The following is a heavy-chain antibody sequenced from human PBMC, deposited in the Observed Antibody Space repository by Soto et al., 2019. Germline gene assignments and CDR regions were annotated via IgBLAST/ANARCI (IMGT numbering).Heavy chain of an antibody. Sequence: GSLRLSCAASGFTVSSNYMSWVRQAPGKGLEWVSVIYSGGSTYYADSVKGRFTISRDNSKNTLYLQMNSLRAEDTAVYYCARDFMYNWFDPWGQGTLVTVSS. J-gene: IGHJ5*02. CDR2: IYSGGST. V-gene: IGHV3-66*01. CDR3: ARDFMYNWFDP. CDR1: GFTVSSNY.